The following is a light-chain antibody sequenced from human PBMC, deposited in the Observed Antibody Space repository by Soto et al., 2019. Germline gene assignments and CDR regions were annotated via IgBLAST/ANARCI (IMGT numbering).Light chain of an antibody. CDR3: QQSYSIPRT. CDR2: VAS. J-gene: IGKJ4*01. CDR1: QTISNY. V-gene: IGKV1-39*01. Sequence: DIQMTQSPSSLSASVGDRVTITCRTSQTISNYLNWYQQKPGKAPELLIFVASSLESGVPSRFSGSGSGTDFTLTISSLQPEDFATYYCQQSYSIPRTFGGGTKVQIK.